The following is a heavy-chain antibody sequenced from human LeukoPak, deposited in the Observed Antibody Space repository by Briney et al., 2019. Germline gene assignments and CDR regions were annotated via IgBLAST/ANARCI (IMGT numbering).Heavy chain of an antibody. J-gene: IGHJ6*02. D-gene: IGHD3-16*01. CDR1: GFTFSSYW. CDR3: ARGGGLDV. CDR2: INHNGNVN. V-gene: IGHV3-7*03. Sequence: GGSLRLSCAASGFTFSSYWMNWARQAPGKGLEWVASINHNGNVNYYVDSVKGRFIISRDNAKNSLYLQMSNLRAEDTAVYFCARGGGLDVWGQGATVTVSS.